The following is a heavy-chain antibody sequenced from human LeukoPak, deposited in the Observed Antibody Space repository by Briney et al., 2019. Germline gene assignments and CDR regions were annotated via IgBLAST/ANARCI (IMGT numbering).Heavy chain of an antibody. CDR1: GFTVSSNY. J-gene: IGHJ5*02. CDR3: ARGASGSYDRWFDP. Sequence: GGPLRLSCAASGFTVSSNYMSWVRQAPGKGLEWVSVIYSGGSTYYADSVKGRFTISRDNSKNTLYLQMNSLRAEDTAVYYCARGASGSYDRWFDPWGQGTLVTVSS. V-gene: IGHV3-53*01. D-gene: IGHD1-26*01. CDR2: IYSGGST.